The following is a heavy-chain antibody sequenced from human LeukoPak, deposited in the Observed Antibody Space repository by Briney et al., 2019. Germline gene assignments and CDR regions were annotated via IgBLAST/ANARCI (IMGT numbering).Heavy chain of an antibody. CDR3: ARDLAAAETFFDY. Sequence: ASVKVSCKASGYTFTSYYMHWVRQPPGQGLEWMGIINPSGGSTSYAQKSQGRVTMTRDTSTSTVYMELSSLRSEDTAVYYCARDLAAAETFFDYWGQGTLVTVSS. J-gene: IGHJ4*02. V-gene: IGHV1-46*01. CDR2: INPSGGST. D-gene: IGHD6-13*01. CDR1: GYTFTSYY.